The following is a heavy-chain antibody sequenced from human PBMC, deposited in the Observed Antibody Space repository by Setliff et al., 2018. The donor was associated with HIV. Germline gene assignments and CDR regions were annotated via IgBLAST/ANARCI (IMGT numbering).Heavy chain of an antibody. D-gene: IGHD3-3*01. CDR2: IYTSGNSRYT. Sequence: SETLSLTCTVSGGSISSYYWSWLRQPAGKGLEWIGHIYTSGNSRYTNYNSSLESRVAISLDTSSNQFSLKLSSVTAADTAVYHCAREREAWSAYDSWGQGTLVTVSS. CDR1: GGSISSYY. CDR3: AREREAWSAYDS. J-gene: IGHJ5*02. V-gene: IGHV4-4*07.